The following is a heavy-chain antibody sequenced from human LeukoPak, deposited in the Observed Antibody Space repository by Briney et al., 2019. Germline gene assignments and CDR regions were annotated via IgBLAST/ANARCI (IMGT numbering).Heavy chain of an antibody. CDR3: ARAMVRGVIGAFDI. J-gene: IGHJ3*02. CDR1: GGSVSSGSYY. Sequence: PSETLSLTCTVSGGSVSSGSYYWSWIRQPPGKRLEWIGYIYYSGSTNYNPSLKSRVTISVDASTNQFSLKLSSVTAADTAVYYCARAMVRGVIGAFDIWGQGTMVTVSS. D-gene: IGHD3-10*01. CDR2: IYYSGST. V-gene: IGHV4-61*01.